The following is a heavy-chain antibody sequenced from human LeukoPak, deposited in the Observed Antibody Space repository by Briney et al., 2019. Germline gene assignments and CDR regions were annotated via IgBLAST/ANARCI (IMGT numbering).Heavy chain of an antibody. CDR3: ARAGGVGSGYGYGYWSGWFDP. CDR1: GFTFSSYW. Sequence: PGGSLRLSCAASGFTFSSYWMHWVRQAPGKGLVWVSRINSDGSSTIYADSVKGRFTISRDNAKNTLYLQMSSLRAEDTAVYYCARAGGVGSGYGYGYWSGWFDPWGQGTLVTVSS. V-gene: IGHV3-74*01. D-gene: IGHD5-18*01. J-gene: IGHJ5*02. CDR2: INSDGSST.